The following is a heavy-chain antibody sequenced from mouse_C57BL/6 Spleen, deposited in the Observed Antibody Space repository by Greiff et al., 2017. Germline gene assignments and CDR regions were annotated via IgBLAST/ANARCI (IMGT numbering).Heavy chain of an antibody. J-gene: IGHJ4*01. CDR2: ISSGGSYT. CDR1: GFTFSSYG. D-gene: IGHD1-1*01. CDR3: ARHRYYGSIYVYAMDY. Sequence: EVKLVESGGDLVKPGGSLKFSCEASGFTFSSYGMSWVRQTPDKRLEWVATISSGGSYTYYPDSVKGRFTISRDNAKYTLYLQMSSLKSADTAMYYCARHRYYGSIYVYAMDYWGQGTSVTVSS. V-gene: IGHV5-6*01.